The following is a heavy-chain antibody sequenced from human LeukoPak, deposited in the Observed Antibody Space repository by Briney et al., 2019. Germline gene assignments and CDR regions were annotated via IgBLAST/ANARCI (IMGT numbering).Heavy chain of an antibody. J-gene: IGHJ4*02. CDR1: GYSFTNYW. D-gene: IGHD6-13*01. Sequence: GESLRISCKGSGYSFTNYWINWVRHMPGKGLEWMGRIDPTDSYTNYSPSFQGHITISADKSINTVYLQCSSLKASDTAIYYCARGSGSWDFDYWGQGTLVTVSS. CDR3: ARGSGSWDFDY. CDR2: IDPTDSYT. V-gene: IGHV5-10-1*01.